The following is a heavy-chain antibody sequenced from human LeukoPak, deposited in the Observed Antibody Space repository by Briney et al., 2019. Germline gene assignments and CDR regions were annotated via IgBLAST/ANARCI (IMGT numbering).Heavy chain of an antibody. D-gene: IGHD3-22*01. CDR3: ARGGNYYDSSGYYYFDY. J-gene: IGHJ4*02. CDR2: IRYDGSNK. V-gene: IGHV3-30*02. Sequence: PGGSLRLSCAASGFTFSSYGMHWVRQAPGKGLEWVAFIRYDGSNKYYADSVKGRFTISRDNAKNSLYLQMSSLRAEDTAVYYCARGGNYYDSSGYYYFDYWGQGTLVTVSS. CDR1: GFTFSSYG.